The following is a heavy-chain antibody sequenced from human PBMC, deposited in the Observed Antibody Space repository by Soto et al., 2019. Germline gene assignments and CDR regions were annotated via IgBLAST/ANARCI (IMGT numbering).Heavy chain of an antibody. Sequence: QPWGSLRLSCAASGFTFSSYAMSWVRQAPGKGLEWVSAISGSGGSTYYADSVKGRFTISRDNSKNTLYLQMNSLRAEDTAVYYCEKESRPSTVVTPYYSGMDVCGKRSTVTVSS. CDR2: ISGSGGST. D-gene: IGHD4-17*01. V-gene: IGHV3-23*01. J-gene: IGHJ6*04. CDR1: GFTFSSYA. CDR3: EKESRPSTVVTPYYSGMDV.